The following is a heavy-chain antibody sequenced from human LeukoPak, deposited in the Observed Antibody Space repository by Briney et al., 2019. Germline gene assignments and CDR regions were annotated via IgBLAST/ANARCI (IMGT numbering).Heavy chain of an antibody. V-gene: IGHV4-39*01. D-gene: IGHD3-3*01. J-gene: IGHJ3*02. CDR1: GGSISSSSYS. Sequence: PSETLSLTCTVSGGSISSSSYSWGWIRQPPGKGLEWIGSIYYSGSTYYNPSLKSRVTISVDTSKNQFSLKLSSVTAADTAVYYCASERIFGVVITDAFDIRGQGTMVTVSS. CDR3: ASERIFGVVITDAFDI. CDR2: IYYSGST.